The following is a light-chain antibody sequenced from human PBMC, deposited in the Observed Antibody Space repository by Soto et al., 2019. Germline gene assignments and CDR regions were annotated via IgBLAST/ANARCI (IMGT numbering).Light chain of an antibody. CDR2: DVN. V-gene: IGLV2-14*03. CDR1: RRDIGAYNF. Sequence: QSALTQPASVSGSPGQPITISCTGTRRDIGAYNFVSWYQQHPGEVPKLILYDVNVRPAGVSNRFSGSKSGNTASLAISGLQAEDEAEYYCTSWTTSTTMIFGGGTNLTVL. CDR3: TSWTTSTTMI. J-gene: IGLJ2*01.